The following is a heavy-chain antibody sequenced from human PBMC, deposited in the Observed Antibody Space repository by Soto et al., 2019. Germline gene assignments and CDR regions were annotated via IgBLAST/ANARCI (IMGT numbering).Heavy chain of an antibody. CDR3: AREIMVRGVIDYYYGMDV. Sequence: GGSLRLSCAASGFTFSSYWMHWVRQAPGKGLVWVSRINSDGSSISYADSVKGRFTISRDNAKNTLYLQMNSLRAEDTAVYYCAREIMVRGVIDYYYGMDVWGQGTTVTVSS. CDR2: INSDGSSI. D-gene: IGHD3-10*01. J-gene: IGHJ6*02. CDR1: GFTFSSYW. V-gene: IGHV3-74*01.